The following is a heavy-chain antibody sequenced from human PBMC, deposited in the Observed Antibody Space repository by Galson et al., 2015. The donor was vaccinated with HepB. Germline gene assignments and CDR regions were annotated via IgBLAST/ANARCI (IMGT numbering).Heavy chain of an antibody. CDR2: IIPGLGIT. CDR1: GGIFSKYA. J-gene: IGHJ4*02. V-gene: IGHV1-69*10. D-gene: IGHD3-10*01. Sequence: SVKVSCKASGGIFSKYAISWVRQAPGHGLEWMGGIIPGLGITKYAQKFQDRVSITADKSTSIVYMELSSLRLEDTAIFYCAPSGTGRLEGGLGTYYVGPWGQGTLVTVSS. CDR3: APSGTGRLEGGLGTYYVGP.